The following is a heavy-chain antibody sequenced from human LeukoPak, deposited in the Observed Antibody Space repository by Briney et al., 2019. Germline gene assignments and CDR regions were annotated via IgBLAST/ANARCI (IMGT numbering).Heavy chain of an antibody. CDR3: ARGRGGSYDH. CDR1: GFIFSGYA. Sequence: PGGSLRLSCAASGFIFSGYAMHWVRQAPGKGLEYVSAISSNGVKTYYAESVKGRFTISRDNSNNTLYLQMGSLRAEDMAVYYCARGRGGSYDHWGQGTLVTVSS. V-gene: IGHV3-64*02. D-gene: IGHD1-26*01. J-gene: IGHJ4*02. CDR2: ISSNGVKT.